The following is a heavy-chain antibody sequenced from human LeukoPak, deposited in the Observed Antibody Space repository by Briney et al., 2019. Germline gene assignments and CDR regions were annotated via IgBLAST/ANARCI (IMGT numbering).Heavy chain of an antibody. Sequence: SETLSLTCTVSGGSISSYHWSWIRQPPGKGLEWIGYIYYSGSTNYNTTNYNPSLTSRVTISVDASKNQFSLKLTSVTAADTAVYYCARPVRLQNVKWYLDLWGRGTLVTVSS. D-gene: IGHD5-24*01. CDR1: GGSISSYH. CDR2: IYYSGST. CDR3: ARPVRLQNVKWYLDL. J-gene: IGHJ2*01. V-gene: IGHV4-59*08.